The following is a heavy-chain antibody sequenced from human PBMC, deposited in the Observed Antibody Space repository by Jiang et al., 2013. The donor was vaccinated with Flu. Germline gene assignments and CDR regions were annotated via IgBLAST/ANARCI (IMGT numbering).Heavy chain of an antibody. V-gene: IGHV4-39*07. Sequence: PGLVKPSETLSLTCTVSGGSINTATYYWGWIRQSPGKGLEWLGSLYADGITYYSPSLESRLSLSMDTSRNEFSLRLASVTAADTAVYYCARDRDILSREGFDFWGQGTLVTVSS. J-gene: IGHJ4*02. D-gene: IGHD3-9*01. CDR1: GGSINTATYY. CDR3: ARDRDILSREGFDF. CDR2: LYADGIT.